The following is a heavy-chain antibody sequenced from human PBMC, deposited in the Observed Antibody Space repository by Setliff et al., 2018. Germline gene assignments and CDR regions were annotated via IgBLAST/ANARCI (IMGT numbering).Heavy chain of an antibody. D-gene: IGHD6-19*01. CDR2: INAGNGNT. V-gene: IGHV1-3*01. CDR3: ASPRGAVAGTLDAFDI. CDR1: GYTFTSYA. Sequence: ASVKVSCKASGYTFTSYAMHWVRQAPGQRLEWMGWINAGNGNTKYSQKFQGRVTITADESTSTAYMELSSLRSEDTAVYYCASPRGAVAGTLDAFDIWGQGTMVTVSS. J-gene: IGHJ3*02.